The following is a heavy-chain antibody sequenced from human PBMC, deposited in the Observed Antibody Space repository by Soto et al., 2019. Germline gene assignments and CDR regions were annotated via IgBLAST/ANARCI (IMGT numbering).Heavy chain of an antibody. CDR3: ARVYGGCGNFAY. CDR2: IYWDDDK. J-gene: IGHJ4*02. V-gene: IGHV2-5*05. D-gene: IGHD2-15*01. Sequence: QITLKESGPTLVKPTQTLTLTCTFSGFSLSTSGVGVGWIRQPPGKALEWLALIYWDDDKRYGPSLKSRHTTTRHTAQRRVFLTMKNMAPVDPATYYFARVYGGCGNFAYWGQGTLVTVSS. CDR1: GFSLSTSGVG.